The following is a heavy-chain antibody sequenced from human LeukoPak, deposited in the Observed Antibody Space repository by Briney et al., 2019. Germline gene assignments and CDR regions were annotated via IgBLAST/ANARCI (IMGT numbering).Heavy chain of an antibody. V-gene: IGHV4-39*01. CDR3: ARHENIGVVVAETGFDN. CDR2: IYYSGNT. J-gene: IGHJ4*02. Sequence: PSETLSLTCTVSGGSISSSSHFWSWIRQPPGKGLEWIGSIYYSGNTYYNSSLKSRVTISVDTSKNQFSLKLSSVTAADTAVYYCARHENIGVVVAETGFDNWGQGTLVTVSS. CDR1: GGSISSSSHF. D-gene: IGHD2-15*01.